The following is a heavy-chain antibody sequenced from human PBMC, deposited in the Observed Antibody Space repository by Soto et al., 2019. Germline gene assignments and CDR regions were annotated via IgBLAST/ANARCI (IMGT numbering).Heavy chain of an antibody. Sequence: ASVKVSCKASGDTFTTYDINWVRQATGHGLEWMGWINPNSGNIGYAQRFQGRVTMTRDTAIRTAYMEVSSLRSDDTAVYYCARGRASGGYYLLDYWGQGTLVTVSS. D-gene: IGHD3-10*01. CDR3: ARGRASGGYYLLDY. J-gene: IGHJ4*02. CDR2: INPNSGNI. CDR1: GDTFTTYD. V-gene: IGHV1-8*01.